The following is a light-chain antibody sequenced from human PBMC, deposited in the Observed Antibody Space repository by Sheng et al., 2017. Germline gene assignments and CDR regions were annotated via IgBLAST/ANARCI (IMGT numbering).Light chain of an antibody. CDR2: GAS. CDR1: QSVSSN. V-gene: IGKV3-15*01. CDR3: QQYNNRPIT. Sequence: EIVMTQSPATLSVSPGERATFSCRASQSVSSNLAWYQQKPGQAPXLLIYGASTRATGIPARFXGSGSGTDFTLTISSLQSEDFAVYYCQQYNNRPITFGQGTRLEIK. J-gene: IGKJ5*01.